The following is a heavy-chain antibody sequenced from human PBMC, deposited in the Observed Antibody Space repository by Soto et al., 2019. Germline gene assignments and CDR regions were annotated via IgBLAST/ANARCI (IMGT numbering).Heavy chain of an antibody. CDR1: GITFSNYA. CDR3: AKNREYYFGSGNYYDAFDM. Sequence: GGSLRLSCAASGITFSNYAMSWVRQAPGKGLEWVSSVSGSGGNAYYGDSVKGRFTISRDNSKNTLYPQMNSLRAEDTAVYYCAKNREYYFGSGNYYDAFDMWGQGTMVTVSS. J-gene: IGHJ3*02. CDR2: VSGSGGNA. V-gene: IGHV3-23*01. D-gene: IGHD3-10*01.